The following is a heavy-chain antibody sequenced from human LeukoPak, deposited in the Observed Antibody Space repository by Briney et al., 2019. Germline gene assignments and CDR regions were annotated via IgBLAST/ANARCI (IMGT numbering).Heavy chain of an antibody. CDR1: GGSFSSYY. Sequence: SETLSLTCAVYGGSFSSYYWSWIRQPPGKGLEWIGEINHSGSTNYNPSLKSRVTISVDTSKNQFSLKLSSVTAADTAVYYCARGKVGYYYGSGSQGFDYWGQGTLVTVSS. D-gene: IGHD3-10*01. J-gene: IGHJ4*02. CDR3: ARGKVGYYYGSGSQGFDY. V-gene: IGHV4-34*01. CDR2: INHSGST.